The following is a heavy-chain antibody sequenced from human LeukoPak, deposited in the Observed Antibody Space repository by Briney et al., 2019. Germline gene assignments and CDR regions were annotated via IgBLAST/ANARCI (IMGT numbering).Heavy chain of an antibody. Sequence: PSETLSLTSAVAGGSLSSRNWWSCVRPHPGKSVEGIAAISHSGGTDYNPSLKSGVTISVDKSKNQLSLKLSSVSAADTAVYYCARLVVVPAALYFDYWGQGTLVTVSS. V-gene: IGHV4-4*02. D-gene: IGHD2-2*01. J-gene: IGHJ4*02. CDR3: ARLVVVPAALYFDY. CDR2: ISHSGGT. CDR1: GGSLSSRNW.